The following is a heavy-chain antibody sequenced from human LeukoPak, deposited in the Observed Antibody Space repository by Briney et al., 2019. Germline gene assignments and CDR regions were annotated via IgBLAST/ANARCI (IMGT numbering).Heavy chain of an antibody. CDR2: ISGSGGST. J-gene: IGHJ4*02. CDR3: AKDPTYNWNPSYFDY. D-gene: IGHD1-20*01. V-gene: IGHV3-23*01. Sequence: SGGSLRLSCAASGFTFSSYAMSWVRQAPGKGLEWVSAISGSGGSTYYADSVKGRFTISRDNSKNTLYLQMNSLRAEDTAVYYCAKDPTYNWNPSYFDYWGQGTLVTVSS. CDR1: GFTFSSYA.